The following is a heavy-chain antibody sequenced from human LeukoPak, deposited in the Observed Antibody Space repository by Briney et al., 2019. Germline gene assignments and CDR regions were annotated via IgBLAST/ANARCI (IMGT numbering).Heavy chain of an antibody. V-gene: IGHV3-66*01. Sequence: GGCLRLSCAVSGFTVSSNYMSWVRQAPGTGLEWVSVIYSGGSTDYADSVKGRFTISRDNSKNTLYLQMNSLRAEDTAIYYCARDLNNGSYHWFDPWGQGTLVTVSS. CDR3: ARDLNNGSYHWFDP. CDR2: IYSGGST. J-gene: IGHJ5*02. CDR1: GFTVSSNY. D-gene: IGHD1-26*01.